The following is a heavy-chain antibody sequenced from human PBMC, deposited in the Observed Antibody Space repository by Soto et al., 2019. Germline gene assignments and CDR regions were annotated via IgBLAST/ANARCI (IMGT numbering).Heavy chain of an antibody. J-gene: IGHJ4*02. CDR2: IYYSGST. D-gene: IGHD1-26*01. Sequence: GGSISSCSYYWGWIRQPPGKGLEWIGSIYYSGSTYYNPSLKSRVTISVDTSKNQFSLKLSSVTAADTAVYYCARLFPHSGSYLDYWGQGTLVTVSS. V-gene: IGHV4-39*01. CDR1: GGSISSCSYY. CDR3: ARLFPHSGSYLDY.